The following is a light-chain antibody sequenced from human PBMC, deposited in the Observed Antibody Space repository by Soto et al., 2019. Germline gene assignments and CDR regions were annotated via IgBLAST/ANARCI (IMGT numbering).Light chain of an antibody. Sequence: QSALTQPASVSGSPGQSITISCTGTSSDVGTYNYVSWYQQHPGKAPKLMISEVSNRPSGVSHRFSGSKSGNTASLTISGLQAEDEADYYCSSYTSSSSYVFGTGTKLTVL. CDR3: SSYTSSSSYV. V-gene: IGLV2-14*01. CDR1: SSDVGTYNY. CDR2: EVS. J-gene: IGLJ1*01.